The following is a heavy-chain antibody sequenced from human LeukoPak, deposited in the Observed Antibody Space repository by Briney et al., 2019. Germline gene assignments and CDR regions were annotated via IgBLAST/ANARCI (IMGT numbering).Heavy chain of an antibody. CDR1: GFTFSDYY. D-gene: IGHD3-22*01. V-gene: IGHV3-11*01. J-gene: IGHJ4*02. Sequence: TGGSLRLSCAASGFTFSDYYMSWIRQAPGKGLEWVSYISSSGSTIYYADSVKGRFTISRDNAKNSLYLQMNSLRAEDTAVYYCARPRGRYTYSGYYDYWGQGTLVTVSS. CDR2: ISSSGSTI. CDR3: ARPRGRYTYSGYYDY.